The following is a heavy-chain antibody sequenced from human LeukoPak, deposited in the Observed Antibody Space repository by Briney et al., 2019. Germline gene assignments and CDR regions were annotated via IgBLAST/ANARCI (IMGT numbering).Heavy chain of an antibody. Sequence: PGGSLRLSCAGSGFTFSSYEMNWVRQAPGEGLEWVSYISSSGSTIYYADSVKGRFTISRDNAKNSLYLQMSSLRAEDTAVYYCARGYYYDSSGPNWFDPWGQGTLATVSS. CDR1: GFTFSSYE. CDR2: ISSSGSTI. V-gene: IGHV3-48*03. CDR3: ARGYYYDSSGPNWFDP. D-gene: IGHD3-22*01. J-gene: IGHJ5*02.